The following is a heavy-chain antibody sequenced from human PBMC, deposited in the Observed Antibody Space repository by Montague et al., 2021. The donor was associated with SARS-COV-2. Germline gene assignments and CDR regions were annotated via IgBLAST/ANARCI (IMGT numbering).Heavy chain of an antibody. Sequence: SLRLSLSASGFTFRSYWMHWVRQVPGRGPVWVSRIKPDGASTHYAASVKGRFIISRGNARNTLSLQMTNMRADDTAIYYCVRPLWFGDSDYYFESWGQGTLVTVSS. V-gene: IGHV3-74*01. CDR1: GFTFRSYW. D-gene: IGHD3-10*01. CDR2: IKPDGAST. J-gene: IGHJ4*02. CDR3: VRPLWFGDSDYYFES.